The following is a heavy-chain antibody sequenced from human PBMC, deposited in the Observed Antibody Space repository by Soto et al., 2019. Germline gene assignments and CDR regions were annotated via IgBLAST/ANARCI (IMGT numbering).Heavy chain of an antibody. J-gene: IGHJ3*01. Sequence: QVQLVETGGGLVKPGGSLRLSCAASGFTFSDYYMSWIRQAPGKGLEWVSYISHNGYTIYYADSVKGRFTISRDNAKNSLSLQMNSLRAEDTAVYYCAREYVDADLVGAFHVWGQGTPVTVSS. V-gene: IGHV3-11*01. D-gene: IGHD5-18*01. CDR1: GFTFSDYY. CDR3: AREYVDADLVGAFHV. CDR2: ISHNGYTI.